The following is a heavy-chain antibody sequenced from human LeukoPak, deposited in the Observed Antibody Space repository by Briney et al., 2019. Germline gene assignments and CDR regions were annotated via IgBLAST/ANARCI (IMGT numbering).Heavy chain of an antibody. CDR2: IYYSGST. D-gene: IGHD1-26*01. Sequence: SETLSLTCTYSRGSISIDNWSWIRQPPGKGLEWIGYIYYSGSTNYNPSLKSRVTISVDTSKNQFSLKLSSVPAAAMAVYYGARVPSGSYHYWGQGTLVTVSS. CDR3: ARVPSGSYHY. CDR1: RGSISIDN. J-gene: IGHJ4*02. V-gene: IGHV4-59*01.